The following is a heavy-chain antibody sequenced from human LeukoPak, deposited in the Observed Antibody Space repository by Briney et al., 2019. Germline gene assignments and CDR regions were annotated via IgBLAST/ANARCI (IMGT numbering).Heavy chain of an antibody. V-gene: IGHV4-31*03. Sequence: PSETLSLTCTVSGGSISSGGYYWSWIRQHPGKGLEWIGYIYYSGSTYFNPSLKSRVTISVDTSKNQFSLRLSSVTAADTAVYHCARGADSSGYYYGGNNWFDPWGQGTLVTVSS. CDR2: IYYSGST. J-gene: IGHJ5*02. CDR3: ARGADSSGYYYGGNNWFDP. CDR1: GGSISSGGYY. D-gene: IGHD3-22*01.